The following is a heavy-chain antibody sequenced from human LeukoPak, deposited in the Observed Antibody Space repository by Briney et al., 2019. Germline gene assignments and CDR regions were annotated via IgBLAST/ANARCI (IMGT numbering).Heavy chain of an antibody. V-gene: IGHV4-59*08. J-gene: IGHJ4*02. D-gene: IGHD6-6*01. CDR2: IYYSGST. Sequence: SETLSLTCTISGGSINNYYWSWIRQPPGKGLEWIGYIYYSGSTTYNPSLKSRVTISVDTSKNQFSLSLSAVTAADTAVYYCARHRPGPYDYWGQGTLVTVSS. CDR3: ARHRPGPYDY. CDR1: GGSINNYY.